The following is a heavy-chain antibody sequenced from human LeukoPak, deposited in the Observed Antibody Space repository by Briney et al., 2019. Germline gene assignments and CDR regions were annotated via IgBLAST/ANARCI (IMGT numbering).Heavy chain of an antibody. CDR2: INTDGSSR. V-gene: IGHV3-74*01. CDR3: AKAGGITIFGVVIYYFDY. D-gene: IGHD3-3*01. Sequence: GGSLRLSCAASGFNFSTSWMNWVRQAPGKGLVCVSRINTDGSSRSYADSVKGRFTISRNNSKNTLYLQMNSLRAEDTAVYYCAKAGGITIFGVVIYYFDYWGQGTLVTVSS. CDR1: GFNFSTSW. J-gene: IGHJ4*02.